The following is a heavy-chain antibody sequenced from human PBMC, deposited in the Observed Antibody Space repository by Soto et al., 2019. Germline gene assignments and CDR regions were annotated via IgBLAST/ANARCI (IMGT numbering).Heavy chain of an antibody. V-gene: IGHV1-3*01. J-gene: IGHJ4*02. CDR2: INAGNGNT. D-gene: IGHD1-26*01. CDR1: GCTFTSYA. Sequence: SVKVSCKDSGCTFTSYAMHWVRQAPGQRLEWMGWINAGNGNTKYSQKSQGRVTITRDTSASTAYMELSSLRSEDTAVYYCARGRRVRSEADYCGQGTLVTVAS. CDR3: ARGRRVRSEADY.